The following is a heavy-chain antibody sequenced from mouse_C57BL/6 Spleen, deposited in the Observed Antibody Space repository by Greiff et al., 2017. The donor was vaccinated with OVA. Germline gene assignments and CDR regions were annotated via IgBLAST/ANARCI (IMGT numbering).Heavy chain of an antibody. CDR2: INYDGSST. J-gene: IGHJ4*01. CDR3: ARDGVWAMDY. Sequence: EVKLVESEGGLVQPGSSMKLSCTASGFTFSDYYMAWVRQVPEKGLEWVANINYDGSSTYYLDSLKSRFTNSRDNAKNILYLQMSSLKSEDTATYYCARDGVWAMDYWGQGASVTVSS. CDR1: GFTFSDYY. V-gene: IGHV5-16*01.